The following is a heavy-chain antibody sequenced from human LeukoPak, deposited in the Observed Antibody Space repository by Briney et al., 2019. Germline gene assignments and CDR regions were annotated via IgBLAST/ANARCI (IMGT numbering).Heavy chain of an antibody. D-gene: IGHD4-17*01. CDR3: AREKSDYGDPPFDY. Sequence: GGSLRLSCAASGFTFSSYAMSWVRQAPGKGLEWVSGVSGSGDSTYYADSVKGRFTISRDNAKNSLYLQMNSLRAEDTAVYYCAREKSDYGDPPFDYWGQGTLVTVSS. J-gene: IGHJ4*02. V-gene: IGHV3-23*01. CDR1: GFTFSSYA. CDR2: VSGSGDST.